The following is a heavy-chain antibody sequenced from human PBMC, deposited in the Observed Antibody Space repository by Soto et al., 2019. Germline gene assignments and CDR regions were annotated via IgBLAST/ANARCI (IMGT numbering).Heavy chain of an antibody. CDR2: IIPIFGPA. Sequence: QVQLVQSGSEVKKPGSAVRVSCKASGGSVSNSAISWLRQAPGQGLEWMGGIIPIFGPAIYARKFQGRVTITADDPTSTDYMELNNVRSEDTAVYYCGRGSSWTKVEYWGQGTMVTVSS. CDR1: GGSVSNSA. J-gene: IGHJ4*02. V-gene: IGHV1-69*01. D-gene: IGHD6-13*01. CDR3: GRGSSWTKVEY.